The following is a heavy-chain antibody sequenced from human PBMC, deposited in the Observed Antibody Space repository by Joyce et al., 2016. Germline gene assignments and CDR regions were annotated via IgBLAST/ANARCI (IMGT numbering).Heavy chain of an antibody. V-gene: IGHV5-10-1*03. CDR1: GYTFVNYW. CDR3: AGNLGGNSAAHD. CDR2: IDPRDTYI. D-gene: IGHD1-1*01. Sequence: EVQLVQSGTEVKAPGESLRISCETSGYTFVNYWISWVRQKPGKGLDGKGMIDPRDTYINHSGASSNDYEQPPRGLITMSVDKSIGTAYLQWRSLKVAATGIYYCAGNLGGNSAAHDWGQGTLVVVSS. J-gene: IGHJ4*02.